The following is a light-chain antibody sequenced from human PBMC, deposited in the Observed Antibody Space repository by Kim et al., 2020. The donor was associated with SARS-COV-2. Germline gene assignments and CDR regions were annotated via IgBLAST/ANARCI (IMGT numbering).Light chain of an antibody. J-gene: IGKJ1*01. CDR1: QRVISNY. CDR3: QQYGSSPWI. V-gene: IGKV3-20*01. CDR2: GAS. Sequence: EIVLTQSPGTLSLSPGERATLSCRASQRVISNYLAWYQQKPGQAPRLLIYGASSRATGIPDRFSGSGSGTDFTLTISRLEPEDFGVYYCQQYGSSPWIFGQGTKVDIK.